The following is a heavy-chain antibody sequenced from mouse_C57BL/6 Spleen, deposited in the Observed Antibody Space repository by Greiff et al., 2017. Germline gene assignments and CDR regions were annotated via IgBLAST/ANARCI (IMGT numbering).Heavy chain of an antibody. CDR2: MYPGSGNT. J-gene: IGHJ4*01. V-gene: IGHV1-84*01. Sequence: QVQLQQSGPELVKPGASVKISCKASGYTFTDYYINWVKQRPGQGLEWIGWMYPGSGNTKYNEKFKGKATLTVDTSSSTAYMQLSSLTSEDSAVYFCARDYGYDDGYYAMDYWGQGASVTVSS. CDR1: GYTFTDYY. CDR3: ARDYGYDDGYYAMDY. D-gene: IGHD2-2*01.